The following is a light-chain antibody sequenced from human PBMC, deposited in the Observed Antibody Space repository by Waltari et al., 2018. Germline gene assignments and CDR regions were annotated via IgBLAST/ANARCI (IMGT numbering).Light chain of an antibody. J-gene: IGKJ1*01. CDR3: QQYYVNPPT. CDR1: KNVGTK. Sequence: PPPRRASKNVGTKLAGNQQKPGLAPRLLIYDAFTRATGIPARFSGSGSGTEFTLTISSLQAEDVAVYYCQQYYVNPPTFGQGTKVEIK. CDR2: DAF. V-gene: IGKV3-15*01.